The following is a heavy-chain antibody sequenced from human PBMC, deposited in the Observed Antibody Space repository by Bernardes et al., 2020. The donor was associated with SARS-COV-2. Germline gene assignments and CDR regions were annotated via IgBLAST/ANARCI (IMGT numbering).Heavy chain of an antibody. D-gene: IGHD2-2*01. CDR3: ARGMRVEDIVVVPKYYFDY. CDR2: IYYSGST. Sequence: SETLSLTCTVSGGSISSSSYYWGWIRPPPGKGLEWIGSIYYSGSTYYNPSLKSRVTISVDTSKNQFSLKLSSVTAADTAVYYCARGMRVEDIVVVPKYYFDYWGQGTLVTVST. J-gene: IGHJ4*02. CDR1: GGSISSSSYY. V-gene: IGHV4-39*07.